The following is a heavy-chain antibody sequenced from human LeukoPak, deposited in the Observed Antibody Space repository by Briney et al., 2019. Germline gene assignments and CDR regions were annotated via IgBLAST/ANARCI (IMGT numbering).Heavy chain of an antibody. V-gene: IGHV4-30-4*01. D-gene: IGHD4-17*01. CDR2: IYYSGST. CDR1: GGSISSGDYY. CDR3: DRVTVTTVDY. J-gene: IGHJ4*02. Sequence: PSETLSLTCTVSGGSISSGDYYWSWIRQPPGKGLDWIGYIYYSGSTYYNPSLKSRVTISVDTSKNQFSLKLSSVTAADTAVYYCDRVTVTTVDYWGQGTMVTVSS.